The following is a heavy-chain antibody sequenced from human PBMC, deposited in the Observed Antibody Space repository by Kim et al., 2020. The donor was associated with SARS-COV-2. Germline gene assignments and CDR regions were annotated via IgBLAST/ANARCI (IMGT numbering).Heavy chain of an antibody. J-gene: IGHJ3*02. CDR1: GFTFSSYA. D-gene: IGHD5-18*01. CDR3: AKDRRIQLWLPTNDAFDI. Sequence: GGSLRLSCAASGFTFSSYAMSWVRQAPGKGLEWVSAISGSGGSTYYADSVKGRFTISRDNSKNTLYLQMNSLRAEDTAVYYCAKDRRIQLWLPTNDAFDIWGQGTMVTVSS. V-gene: IGHV3-23*01. CDR2: ISGSGGST.